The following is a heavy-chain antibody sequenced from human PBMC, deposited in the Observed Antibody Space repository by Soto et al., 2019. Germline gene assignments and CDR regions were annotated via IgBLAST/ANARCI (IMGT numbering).Heavy chain of an antibody. V-gene: IGHV4-59*01. J-gene: IGHJ4*02. Sequence: PSETLALTCTGSGGWISSYYWSWIRQPPGKGLEWVGNIYFDGSTDYNPSLESRVTISVDRSKKQFSLKVSSVTAADTAVYYCARDSNANSGSFYFHHWREAPLITVHS. CDR2: IYFDGST. D-gene: IGHD2-8*01. CDR1: GGWISSYY. CDR3: ARDSNANSGSFYFHH.